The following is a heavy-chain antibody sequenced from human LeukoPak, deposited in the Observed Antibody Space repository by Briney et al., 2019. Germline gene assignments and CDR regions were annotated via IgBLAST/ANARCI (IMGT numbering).Heavy chain of an antibody. J-gene: IGHJ4*02. CDR1: GYTFTSYV. CDR3: ARNWPDY. V-gene: IGHV1-3*01. D-gene: IGHD1-1*01. Sequence: ASVKVSCKASGYTFTSYVLHWVRQAPGQRLEWMGWINAGNGNTKYSQDFQGRVTITRDTSASTAYMELSSLRSEDTAVYYCARNWPDYWGQGTLVTVSS. CDR2: INAGNGNT.